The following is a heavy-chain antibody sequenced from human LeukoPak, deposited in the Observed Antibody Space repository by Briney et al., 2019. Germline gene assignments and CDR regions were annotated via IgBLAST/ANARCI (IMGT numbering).Heavy chain of an antibody. CDR3: ARVGGWQQLVASPLYYFDY. CDR2: IYYTGST. Sequence: PSETLSLTCTVSGGSISSHYWSSVRQPPGKGLECIGYIYYTGSTKYNPSLKSRVTISVDTSKNQFSLKLCSVTAADTAVHYCARVGGWQQLVASPLYYFDYWGQGTLVTVSS. D-gene: IGHD6-13*01. V-gene: IGHV4-59*11. J-gene: IGHJ4*02. CDR1: GGSISSHY.